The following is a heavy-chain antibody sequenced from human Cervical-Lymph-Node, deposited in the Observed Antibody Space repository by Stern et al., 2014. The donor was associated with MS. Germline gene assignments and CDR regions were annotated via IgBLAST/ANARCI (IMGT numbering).Heavy chain of an antibody. J-gene: IGHJ4*02. CDR3: ARGLAVAGTRAGY. CDR2: INPNSGGT. V-gene: IGHV1-2*06. CDR1: GYTFTGYY. Sequence: VQLLESGAEVKKPGASVKVSCKASGYTFTGYYMHWVRQAPGQGLEWMGRINPNSGGTNYAQKFQGRVTMTRDTSISTAYMELSRLRSDDTAVYYCARGLAVAGTRAGYWGQGTLVTVSS. D-gene: IGHD6-19*01.